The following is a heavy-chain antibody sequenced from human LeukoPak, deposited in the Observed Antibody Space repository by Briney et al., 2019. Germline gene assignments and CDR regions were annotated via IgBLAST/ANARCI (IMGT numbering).Heavy chain of an antibody. D-gene: IGHD3-3*01. CDR2: IIPIFGTA. Sequence: SVKVSCKASGGTFSSYAINWVRQAPGQGLEWMGGIIPIFGTANYAQKFQGRVTITADESTSTAYMELSSLRSEDTAVYYCARFTYYDFWSGYLGDYWGQGTLITVSS. CDR1: GGTFSSYA. J-gene: IGHJ4*02. CDR3: ARFTYYDFWSGYLGDY. V-gene: IGHV1-69*13.